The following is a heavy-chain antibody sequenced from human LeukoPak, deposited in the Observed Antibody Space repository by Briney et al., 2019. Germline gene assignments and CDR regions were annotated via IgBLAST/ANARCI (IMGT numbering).Heavy chain of an antibody. Sequence: SETLSLTCTVSGGSISSSSFYWGWIRQPPGKGLEWIGNIYYSGSTYYNPSLKSRVTISVDTSKNQSSLKLSSVTAADTAVYYCARHGRGGSSSYLVGYWGQGTLVTVSS. CDR1: GGSISSSSFY. CDR2: IYYSGST. D-gene: IGHD6-6*01. J-gene: IGHJ4*02. V-gene: IGHV4-39*01. CDR3: ARHGRGGSSSYLVGY.